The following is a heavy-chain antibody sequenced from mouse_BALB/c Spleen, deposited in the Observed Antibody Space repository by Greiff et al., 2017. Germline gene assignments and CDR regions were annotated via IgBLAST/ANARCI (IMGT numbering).Heavy chain of an antibody. Sequence: DVMLVESGGGLVQPGGSRKLSCAASGFTFSSFGMHWVRQAPEKGLEWVAYISSGSSTIYYADTVKGRFTISRDNPKNTLFLQMTSLRSEDTAMYYCASPYDYEGAWFAYWGQGTLVTVSA. CDR3: ASPYDYEGAWFAY. V-gene: IGHV5-17*02. CDR1: GFTFSSFG. J-gene: IGHJ3*01. CDR2: ISSGSSTI. D-gene: IGHD2-4*01.